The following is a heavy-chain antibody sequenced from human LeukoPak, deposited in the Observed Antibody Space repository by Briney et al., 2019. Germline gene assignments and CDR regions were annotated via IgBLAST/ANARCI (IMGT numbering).Heavy chain of an antibody. CDR2: ISGSGGST. Sequence: GGSLRLSCAASGFTFSSYAMSWVRQAPGKGLEWVSAISGSGGSTYYADSVKGRFTISRDNSKNTLYLQMNSLRAEDTAVYYCAKSRVGYCGGDCYSDYWGQGTLVTVSS. V-gene: IGHV3-23*01. J-gene: IGHJ4*02. D-gene: IGHD2-21*02. CDR1: GFTFSSYA. CDR3: AKSRVGYCGGDCYSDY.